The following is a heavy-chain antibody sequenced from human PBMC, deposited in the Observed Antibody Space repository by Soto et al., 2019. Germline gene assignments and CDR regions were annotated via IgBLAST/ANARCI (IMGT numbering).Heavy chain of an antibody. CDR3: ALLGADYQSLDP. CDR2: IYYSGST. J-gene: IGHJ5*02. V-gene: IGHV4-39*01. Sequence: SETLSLTCTVSGGSISSSSYYWGWIRQPPGKGLEWIGSIYYSGSTYYNPSLKSRVTISVDTSKNQFSLKLSSVTAADSAVYYCALLGADYQSLDPWGPGTVVTVSS. CDR1: GGSISSSSYY. D-gene: IGHD2-2*01.